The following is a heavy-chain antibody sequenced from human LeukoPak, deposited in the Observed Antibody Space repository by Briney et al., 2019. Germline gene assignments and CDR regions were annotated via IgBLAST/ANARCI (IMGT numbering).Heavy chain of an antibody. Sequence: PGGSLRLSCAASVFTFSSYSMNCVRQSPGKGLEWVSSISSSSSYIYYADSVKGRFTISRDNDKHSLYLQMNSLRAEDTAVYYCARGHYDFWSGYEWVAFDIWGQGTMVSVSS. CDR3: ARGHYDFWSGYEWVAFDI. J-gene: IGHJ3*02. V-gene: IGHV3-21*01. D-gene: IGHD3-3*01. CDR1: VFTFSSYS. CDR2: ISSSSSYI.